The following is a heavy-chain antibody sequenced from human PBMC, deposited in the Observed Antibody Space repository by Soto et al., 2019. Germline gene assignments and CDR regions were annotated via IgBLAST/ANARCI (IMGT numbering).Heavy chain of an antibody. CDR2: INHSGST. D-gene: IGHD3-3*01. J-gene: IGHJ4*02. Sequence: SETLSLTCAVYGGSFSGYYWSWIRQPPGKGLEWIGEINHSGSTNYNPSLKSRVTISVDTSKNQFSLKLSSVTAADTAVYYCARGVYDFWSGYYHRGGGAPDYWGQGTLVTVSS. CDR3: ARGVYDFWSGYYHRGGGAPDY. CDR1: GGSFSGYY. V-gene: IGHV4-34*01.